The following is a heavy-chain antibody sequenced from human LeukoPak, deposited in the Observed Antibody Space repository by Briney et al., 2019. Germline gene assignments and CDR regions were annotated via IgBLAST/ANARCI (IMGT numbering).Heavy chain of an antibody. Sequence: PSGTLSLTCAVYGGSFSGYYWSWIRQPPGKGLEWIGEINHSGSTNYNPSLKSRVTISVDTSKNQFSLKLSSVTAADTAVYYCARRTAPLDYWGQGTLVTVSS. CDR3: ARRTAPLDY. D-gene: IGHD5-18*01. CDR1: GGSFSGYY. J-gene: IGHJ4*02. CDR2: INHSGST. V-gene: IGHV4-34*01.